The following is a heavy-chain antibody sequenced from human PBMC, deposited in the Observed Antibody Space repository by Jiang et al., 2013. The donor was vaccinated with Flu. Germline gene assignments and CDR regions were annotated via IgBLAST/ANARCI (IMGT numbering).Heavy chain of an antibody. CDR1: GYTFTSYA. CDR2: INTNTGNP. V-gene: IGHV7-4-1*02. CDR3: ARDCSDSGVAGIPYYYYGMDV. Sequence: QSGSELKKPGASVKVSCKASGYTFTSYAMNWVRQAPGQGLEWMGWINTNTGNPTYAQGFTGRFVFSLDTSVSTAYLQISSLKAEDTAVYYCARDCSDSGVAGIPYYYYGMDVWGQGTTVTISS. J-gene: IGHJ6*02. D-gene: IGHD6-19*01.